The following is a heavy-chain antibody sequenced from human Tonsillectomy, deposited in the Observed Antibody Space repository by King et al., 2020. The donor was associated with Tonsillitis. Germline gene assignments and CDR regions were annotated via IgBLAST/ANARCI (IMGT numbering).Heavy chain of an antibody. CDR2: IPYDGSNK. Sequence: VQLVESGGGVVQPGRSLGLSCAASGFSFRNYGIHWVRQAPGKGLEWVAIIPYDGSNKYYADSVKGRFTVSRDNSKNTLYLQMNSLRVEDTAVYYCAKEIAAAGDSYYSYGMDVWGQGTAVTVSS. D-gene: IGHD6-13*01. CDR3: AKEIAAAGDSYYSYGMDV. V-gene: IGHV3-30*18. J-gene: IGHJ6*02. CDR1: GFSFRNYG.